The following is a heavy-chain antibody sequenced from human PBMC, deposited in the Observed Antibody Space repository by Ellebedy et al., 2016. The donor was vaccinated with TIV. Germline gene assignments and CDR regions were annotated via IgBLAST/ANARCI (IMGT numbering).Heavy chain of an antibody. V-gene: IGHV1-69*13. J-gene: IGHJ6*02. CDR1: GYTFTSYY. D-gene: IGHD6-19*01. CDR2: IIPMFGTA. CDR3: ARVPLSEQWLSRGGMDV. Sequence: ASVKVSCKASGYTFTSYYMHWVRQAPGQGLEWMGGIIPMFGTANYAQKFQGRVTITADESTSTAYMELSSLRSEDTAVYYCARVPLSEQWLSRGGMDVWGQGTTVSVSS.